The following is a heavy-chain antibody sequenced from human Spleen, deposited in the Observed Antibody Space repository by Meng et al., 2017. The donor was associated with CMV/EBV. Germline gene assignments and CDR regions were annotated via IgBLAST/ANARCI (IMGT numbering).Heavy chain of an antibody. J-gene: IGHJ4*02. V-gene: IGHV1-18*01. Sequence: QVQLVQSGPEVKKPGASVKVSCKASGYTFTTYGIGWVRQAPGQGLEWMGWISGYNGKTDYAQKFQGRVTLTTDTSTDTAYMDLRSLRSDDTAVYYCARDLESTGEHPSFDYWGQGTLVTVFS. CDR1: GYTFTTYG. D-gene: IGHD3-16*01. CDR2: ISGYNGKT. CDR3: ARDLESTGEHPSFDY.